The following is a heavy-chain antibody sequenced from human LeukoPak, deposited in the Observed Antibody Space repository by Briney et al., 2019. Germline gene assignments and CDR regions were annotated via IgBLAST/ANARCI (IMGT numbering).Heavy chain of an antibody. CDR2: INEDGRTT. J-gene: IGHJ4*02. D-gene: IGHD1-26*01. Sequence: GGSLRLSCAASGFSLSDAWMHWVRQAPGKGLVWVSRINEDGRTTNYADSVKGRFTISRDNAKNTLYLQMNSLRAEDTAMYHCVRDLGGRSGHWGQGTLVTVSS. V-gene: IGHV3-74*01. CDR1: GFSLSDAW. CDR3: VRDLGGRSGH.